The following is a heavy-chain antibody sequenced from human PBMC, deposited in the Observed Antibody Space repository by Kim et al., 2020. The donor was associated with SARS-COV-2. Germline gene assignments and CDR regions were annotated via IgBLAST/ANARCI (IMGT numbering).Heavy chain of an antibody. D-gene: IGHD6-13*01. J-gene: IGHJ4*02. Sequence: GGSLRLSCAASGFTFSSYWMHWVRQAPGKGLVWVSRINSDGSSTSYADSVKGRFTISRDNAKNTLYLQMNSLRAEDTAVYYCARARIAAAVGDYFDYWGQGTLVTVSS. V-gene: IGHV3-74*01. CDR3: ARARIAAAVGDYFDY. CDR1: GFTFSSYW. CDR2: INSDGSST.